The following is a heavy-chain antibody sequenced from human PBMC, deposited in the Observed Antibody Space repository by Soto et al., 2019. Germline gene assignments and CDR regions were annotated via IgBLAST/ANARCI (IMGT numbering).Heavy chain of an antibody. Sequence: SVKVSCKASGGTFRKYGISWVRQAPGQGLEWLGGIIPMFGTATSTQNFQGRLTITADESTSAAYMELSSLTSEDTAVYFCARSVGVTTLSYLDYWGQGAQVTVSS. J-gene: IGHJ4*02. D-gene: IGHD1-26*01. CDR2: IIPMFGTA. CDR3: ARSVGVTTLSYLDY. CDR1: GGTFRKYG. V-gene: IGHV1-69*13.